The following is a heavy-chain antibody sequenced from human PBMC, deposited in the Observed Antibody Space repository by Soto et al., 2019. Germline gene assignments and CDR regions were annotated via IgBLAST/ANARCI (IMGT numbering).Heavy chain of an antibody. CDR3: ARATRGAKDSSSWYWFDP. CDR1: GDSVSSNSAA. J-gene: IGHJ5*02. V-gene: IGHV6-1*01. D-gene: IGHD6-13*01. CDR2: TYYRSKWYN. Sequence: QSQTLSLTCAISGDSVSSNSAAWNWIRQSPSRGLEWLGRTYYRSKWYNDYAVSVKSRITINPDTSKNQFSLQLNSVTPEDTAVYYCARATRGAKDSSSWYWFDPWGQGTLVTVSS.